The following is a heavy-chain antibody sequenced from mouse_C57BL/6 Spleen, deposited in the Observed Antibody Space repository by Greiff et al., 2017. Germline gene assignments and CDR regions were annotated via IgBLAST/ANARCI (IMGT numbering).Heavy chain of an antibody. D-gene: IGHD1-1*01. CDR3: ARSGFITTEVESRNYFDY. CDR2: IYPNSGGT. Sequence: QVQLQQPGAELVKPGASVKLSCKASGYTFTSYWMHWVKQRPGRGLEWIGRIYPNSGGTKYNEKFKSKATLTVDKSSSTAYMQLSSLTSEDSAVYYCARSGFITTEVESRNYFDYWGQGTTLIVSS. J-gene: IGHJ2*01. CDR1: GYTFTSYW. V-gene: IGHV1-72*01.